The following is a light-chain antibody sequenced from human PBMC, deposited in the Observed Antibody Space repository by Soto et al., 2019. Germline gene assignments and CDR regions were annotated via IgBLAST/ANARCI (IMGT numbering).Light chain of an antibody. V-gene: IGKV1-5*01. CDR3: QQYNSYSGWT. J-gene: IGKJ1*01. CDR2: DAS. Sequence: DIQMTQSPSTLSASVGDRVTITCRASQTISSWLAWYQQKPGKAPKLLIYDASSLQSGVPSRFSGSRSGTEFTLTISSLQPDDFATYYCQQYNSYSGWTFGQGTKVEIK. CDR1: QTISSW.